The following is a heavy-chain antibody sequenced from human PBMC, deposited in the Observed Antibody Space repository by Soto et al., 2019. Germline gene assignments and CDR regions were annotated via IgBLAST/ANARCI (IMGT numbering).Heavy chain of an antibody. V-gene: IGHV4-59*01. CDR3: ARYYYDSSGYFLLDY. CDR1: GGSISSYY. J-gene: IGHJ4*02. CDR2: IYYSGST. D-gene: IGHD3-22*01. Sequence: PSETLSLTCTVSGGSISSYYWSWIRQPPGKGLEWIGYIYYSGSTNHNPSLKSRVTISVDTSKNQFSLKLSSVTAADTAVYYCARYYYDSSGYFLLDYWGQGTLVTVSS.